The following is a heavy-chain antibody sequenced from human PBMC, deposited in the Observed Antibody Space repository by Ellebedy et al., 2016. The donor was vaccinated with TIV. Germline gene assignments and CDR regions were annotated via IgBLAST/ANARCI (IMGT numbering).Heavy chain of an antibody. CDR1: TVSFSSFA. V-gene: IGHV3-30*01. CDR3: AREGSMGPFDY. Sequence: GESLKISCAASTVSFSSFAIHWVRQAPGKGLEWVAVISYDGTHQYYADSVKGRFTISRDNSKNTLYLQMNSLRPEDTAMYYCAREGSMGPFDYWGQGTLVTVSS. CDR2: ISYDGTHQ. D-gene: IGHD1-26*01. J-gene: IGHJ4*02.